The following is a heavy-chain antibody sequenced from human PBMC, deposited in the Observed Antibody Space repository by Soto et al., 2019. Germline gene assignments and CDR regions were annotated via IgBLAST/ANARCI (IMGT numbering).Heavy chain of an antibody. D-gene: IGHD3-22*01. V-gene: IGHV1-18*01. Sequence: AAVKVSCKASGYTFTSYGMSWVRQAPGQGLEWMGWISAYNGNTNYAQKLQGRVTMTTDTSTSTAYMELRSLRSDDTAVYYCARGYDSSGYYSLGYWGQGTLVTVSS. J-gene: IGHJ4*02. CDR2: ISAYNGNT. CDR3: ARGYDSSGYYSLGY. CDR1: GYTFTSYG.